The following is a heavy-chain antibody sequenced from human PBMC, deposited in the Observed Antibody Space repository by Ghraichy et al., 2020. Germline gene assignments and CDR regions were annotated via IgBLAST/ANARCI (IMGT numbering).Heavy chain of an antibody. J-gene: IGHJ3*02. Sequence: SQTLSLTCAISGDSVSSNSAAWNWIRQSPSRGLEWLGRTYYRSKWYNDYAVSVKSRITINPDTSKNQFSLQLNSVTPEDTAVYYCARLHITGEPSEIRDAFDIWGQGTMVTVSS. CDR1: GDSVSSNSAA. D-gene: IGHD7-27*01. CDR2: TYYRSKWYN. CDR3: ARLHITGEPSEIRDAFDI. V-gene: IGHV6-1*01.